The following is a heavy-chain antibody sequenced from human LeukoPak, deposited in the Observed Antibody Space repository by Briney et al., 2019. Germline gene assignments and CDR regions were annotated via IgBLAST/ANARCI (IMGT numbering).Heavy chain of an antibody. V-gene: IGHV3-30-3*01. CDR2: ISYDGTNK. CDR1: GFTFTNYA. CDR3: ARGFVLGAAKNYFDY. D-gene: IGHD2-21*02. Sequence: GGSLRLSCAASGFTFTNYALHWVRQAPGKGLEWVAVISYDGTNKYYADSVKGRFTISRDNSKNTLSLQMNSLRAEDTALYYCARGFVLGAAKNYFDYWGREPWSPSPQ. J-gene: IGHJ4*02.